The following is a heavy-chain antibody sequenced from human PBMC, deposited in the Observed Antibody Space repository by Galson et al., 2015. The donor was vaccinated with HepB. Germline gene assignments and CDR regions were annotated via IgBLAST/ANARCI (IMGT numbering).Heavy chain of an antibody. CDR1: GFTFGSYG. J-gene: IGHJ4*02. Sequence: SLRLSCAAPGFTFGSYGMHWVRQAPGKGLEWVAVIWYDGSNKYYADSVKGRFTISRDNSKNTLYLQMNSLRAEDTAVYYCAREYCSSTSCYTGAFDYWGQGTLVTVSS. D-gene: IGHD2-2*02. V-gene: IGHV3-33*01. CDR2: IWYDGSNK. CDR3: AREYCSSTSCYTGAFDY.